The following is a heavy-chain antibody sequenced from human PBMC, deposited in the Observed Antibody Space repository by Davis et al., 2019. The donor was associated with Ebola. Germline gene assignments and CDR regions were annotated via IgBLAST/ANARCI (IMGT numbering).Heavy chain of an antibody. J-gene: IGHJ6*02. D-gene: IGHD1-26*01. Sequence: MPSETLSLTCAVNGGSFSGYFWTWVRQPPGRGLEWIGDVSEGGGDNYKPSLKSRVTIPMDTSKNHFSLRLSSVTAADTAVYFCTRGRGSQYGMDVWGQGTTVTVSS. CDR1: GGSFSGYF. V-gene: IGHV4-34*01. CDR2: VSEGGGD. CDR3: TRGRGSQYGMDV.